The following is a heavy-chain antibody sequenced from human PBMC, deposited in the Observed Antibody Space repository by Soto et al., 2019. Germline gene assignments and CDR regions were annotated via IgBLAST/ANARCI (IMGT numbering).Heavy chain of an antibody. CDR2: ISHSGST. CDR3: AREYTYGSNFFDC. J-gene: IGHJ4*02. D-gene: IGHD5-18*01. CDR1: GGSISSAAYY. V-gene: IGHV4-31*03. Sequence: QVQLQESGPGLVKPSQTLSLSCTVSGGSISSAAYYWSWIRQDPGKGLEWIGHISHSGSTYYTPSLKCRVILSADTSKNQFSLNLTSVTAADTAVYYCAREYTYGSNFFDCWGQGALVTVSS.